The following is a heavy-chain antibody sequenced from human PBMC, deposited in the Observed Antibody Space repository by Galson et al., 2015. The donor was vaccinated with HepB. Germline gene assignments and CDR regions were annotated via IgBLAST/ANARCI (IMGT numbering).Heavy chain of an antibody. Sequence: SVKVSCKASGGTFSSYTISWVRQAPGQGLEWMGRIIPILGIANYAQKFQGRVTITADKSTSTAYVELSSLRSEDTAVYYCARDLDYGDYGRGAFDIWGQGTMVTVSS. D-gene: IGHD4-17*01. V-gene: IGHV1-69*04. CDR1: GGTFSSYT. CDR2: IIPILGIA. CDR3: ARDLDYGDYGRGAFDI. J-gene: IGHJ3*02.